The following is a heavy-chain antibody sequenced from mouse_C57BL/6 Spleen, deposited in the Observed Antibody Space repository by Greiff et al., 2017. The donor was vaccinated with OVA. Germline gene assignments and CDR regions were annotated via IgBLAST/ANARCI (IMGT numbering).Heavy chain of an antibody. CDR3: ARRYYGNFPRFAY. J-gene: IGHJ3*01. V-gene: IGHV1-18*01. D-gene: IGHD2-1*01. CDR1: GYTFTDYN. CDR2: INPNNGGT. Sequence: VHVKQSGPELVKPGASVKIPCKASGYTFTDYNMDWVKQSHGKSLEWIGDINPNNGGTIYNQKFKGKATLTVDKSSSTAYMELRSLTSEDTAVYYCARRYYGNFPRFAYWGQGTLVTVSA.